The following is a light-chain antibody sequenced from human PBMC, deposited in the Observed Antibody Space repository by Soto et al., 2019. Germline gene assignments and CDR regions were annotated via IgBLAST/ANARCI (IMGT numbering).Light chain of an antibody. J-gene: IGKJ5*01. CDR3: QQYNNWPPIT. Sequence: DIVLTQSPGTLSLSPGDRPTLSCRASQSVSTSYLAWYQQKPGQAPRLLIYGASSRATGIPARFSGSGSGTEFTLTISSLQSEDFAVYYCQQYNNWPPITFGQGTRLEIK. CDR2: GAS. V-gene: IGKV3D-15*01. CDR1: QSVSTSY.